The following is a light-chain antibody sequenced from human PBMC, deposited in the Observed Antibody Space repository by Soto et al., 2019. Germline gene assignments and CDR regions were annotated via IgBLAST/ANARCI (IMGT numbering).Light chain of an antibody. CDR2: EVS. Sequence: QSALTQPASVSGSPGQSITISCIGTSSDVGSYNLVSWYQQHPGKAPKVLIYEVSERPSGVSNRFSGSKSGNTASLTISGLQAEEEAEYYCCSYAGSRTHVLFGGGTKLTVL. CDR3: CSYAGSRTHVL. V-gene: IGLV2-23*02. J-gene: IGLJ2*01. CDR1: SSDVGSYNL.